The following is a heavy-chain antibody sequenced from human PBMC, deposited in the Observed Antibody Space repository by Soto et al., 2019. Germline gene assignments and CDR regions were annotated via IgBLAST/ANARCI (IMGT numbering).Heavy chain of an antibody. V-gene: IGHV3-30-3*01. D-gene: IGHD5-18*01. J-gene: IGHJ6*02. CDR2: ISYDGSNK. Sequence: HPGGSLRLSCVASGFTFSSYAMHWVRQAPGKGLEWVAVISYDGSNKYYADSVKGRFTISRDNSKNTLYLQMNSLRAEDTAVYYCARDFNVDPGTHELSYYYGMDVWGQGTTVTVSS. CDR3: ARDFNVDPGTHELSYYYGMDV. CDR1: GFTFSSYA.